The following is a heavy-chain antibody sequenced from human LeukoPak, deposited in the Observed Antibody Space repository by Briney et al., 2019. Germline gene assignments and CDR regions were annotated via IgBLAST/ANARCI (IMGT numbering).Heavy chain of an antibody. D-gene: IGHD3-16*01. CDR1: GFTFSSYW. Sequence: GGPLRLSCKASGFTFSSYWMNWVRQAPGKGLEWVANINQDGSGAYYVDSVKGRFSISRDNAKDSLYLQMNSLRAEDTAVYYCARDWGGLNAFDIWGQGTMVTVSS. CDR3: ARDWGGLNAFDI. CDR2: INQDGSGA. J-gene: IGHJ3*02. V-gene: IGHV3-7*03.